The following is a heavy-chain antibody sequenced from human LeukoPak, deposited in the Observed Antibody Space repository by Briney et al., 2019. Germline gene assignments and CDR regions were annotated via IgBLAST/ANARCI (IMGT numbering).Heavy chain of an antibody. V-gene: IGHV3-48*03. CDR1: GFTFSSYE. CDR3: ARKGYFGDQPLDY. D-gene: IGHD2-15*01. J-gene: IGHJ4*02. CDR2: ISSSGSTT. Sequence: GGSLRLSCAASGFTFSSYEMNWVRQAPGKGLEWVSYISSSGSTTYYADSVKGRFTISRDNAKKSLYLQMNSLRAEDTAVYYCARKGYFGDQPLDYWGQGTLVTVSS.